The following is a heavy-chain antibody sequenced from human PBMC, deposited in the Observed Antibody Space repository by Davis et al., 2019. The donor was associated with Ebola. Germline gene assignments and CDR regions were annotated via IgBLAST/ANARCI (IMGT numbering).Heavy chain of an antibody. V-gene: IGHV3-21*01. Sequence: GESLKISCAASGFTFSSYSMNWVRQAPGKGLEWVSSISSGSSYIYYADSVKGRFTISRDTAKNTLYLQVNSLRAEDTAVYYCARAVNGNYGKFDYWGQGTLVTVSS. D-gene: IGHD1-7*01. CDR1: GFTFSSYS. CDR2: ISSGSSYI. CDR3: ARAVNGNYGKFDY. J-gene: IGHJ4*02.